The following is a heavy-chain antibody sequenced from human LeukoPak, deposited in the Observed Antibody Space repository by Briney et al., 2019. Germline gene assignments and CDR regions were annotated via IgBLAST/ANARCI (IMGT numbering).Heavy chain of an antibody. J-gene: IGHJ4*02. CDR2: IYYSGST. V-gene: IGHV4-31*03. CDR1: GGSISSGGYY. Sequence: PSETLSLTCTVSGGSISSGGYYWSWIRQHPGKGLEWIGYIYYSGSTYYNPSLKSRVTISVDTSKNQFSLKLSSVTAADTAVYYCARDHLGSNYFDYRGQGTLVTVSS. CDR3: ARDHLGSNYFDY. D-gene: IGHD2-15*01.